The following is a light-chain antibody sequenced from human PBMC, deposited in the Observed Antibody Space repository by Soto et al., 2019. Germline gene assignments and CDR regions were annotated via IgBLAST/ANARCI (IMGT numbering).Light chain of an antibody. Sequence: EVVMTQSPATLSVSPGEGVTRSCSASQGIGDTLAWYQHKPGQTPRLLIYDTSTRATGAPARFRGTRSGPEFTLPIGNLQSEDFAIYYCQPYDYWPLTFGGGNKVESK. V-gene: IGKV3-15*01. CDR2: DTS. CDR1: QGIGDT. CDR3: QPYDYWPLT. J-gene: IGKJ4*01.